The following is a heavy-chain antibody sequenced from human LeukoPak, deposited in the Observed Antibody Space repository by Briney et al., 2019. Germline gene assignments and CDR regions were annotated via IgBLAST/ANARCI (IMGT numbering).Heavy chain of an antibody. D-gene: IGHD3-16*02. Sequence: PSETLSLTCTVSGGSISSSSYYLGWIRQPPGKGLEWVGSIYYSGSTYYNPSLKSRVTISVDRSKNQFSLKLSSVTAADTAVYYCARQGRYDYVWGSYRSPFDYWGQGTLVTVSS. V-gene: IGHV4-39*01. CDR1: GGSISSSSYY. CDR3: ARQGRYDYVWGSYRSPFDY. J-gene: IGHJ4*02. CDR2: IYYSGST.